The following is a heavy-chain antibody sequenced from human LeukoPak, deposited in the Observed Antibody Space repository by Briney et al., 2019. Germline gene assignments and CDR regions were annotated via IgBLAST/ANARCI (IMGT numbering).Heavy chain of an antibody. CDR3: AREVGYCSGGSCSYGMDV. Sequence: GASVKVSCKASGYTFTSYDINWVRQAPGQGLEWMGGIIPIFGTANYAQKFQGRVTITADESTSTAYMELSSLRSEDTAVYYCAREVGYCSGGSCSYGMDVWGQGTTVTVSS. CDR1: GYTFTSYD. V-gene: IGHV1-69*01. CDR2: IIPIFGTA. D-gene: IGHD2-15*01. J-gene: IGHJ6*02.